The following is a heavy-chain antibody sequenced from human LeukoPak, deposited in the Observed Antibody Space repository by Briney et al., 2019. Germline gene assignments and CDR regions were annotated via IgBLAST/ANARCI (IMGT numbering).Heavy chain of an antibody. CDR3: ARHGAYSSGWSAGHWYFDL. CDR2: IYYSGST. Sequence: SETLFLTCTVSGGSISSYYWSWIRQPPGKGLEWIGYIYYSGSTNYNPSLKSRVTISVDTSKNQFSLKLSSVTAADTAVYYCARHGAYSSGWSAGHWYFDLWGRGTLVTVSS. J-gene: IGHJ2*01. V-gene: IGHV4-59*08. CDR1: GGSISSYY. D-gene: IGHD6-19*01.